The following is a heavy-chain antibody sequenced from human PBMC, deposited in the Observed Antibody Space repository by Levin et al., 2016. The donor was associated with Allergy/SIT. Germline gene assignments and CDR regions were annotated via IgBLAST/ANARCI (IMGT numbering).Heavy chain of an antibody. J-gene: IGHJ5*02. CDR2: INHSGST. CDR3: ARGRAIAAAGTEDWFDP. V-gene: IGHV4-34*01. Sequence: RQAPGKGLEWIGEINHSGSTNYNPSLKSRVTISVDTSKNQFSLKLSSVTAADTAVYYCARGRAIAAAGTEDWFDPWGQGTLVTVSS. D-gene: IGHD6-13*01.